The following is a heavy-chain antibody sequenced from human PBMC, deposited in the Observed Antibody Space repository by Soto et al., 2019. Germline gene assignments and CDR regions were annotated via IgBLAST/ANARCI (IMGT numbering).Heavy chain of an antibody. CDR1: GFTFSSYS. J-gene: IGHJ6*02. CDR3: AREPYYYGSGSYFPTDYYYGMDV. V-gene: IGHV3-48*02. D-gene: IGHD3-10*01. CDR2: ISSSSSTI. Sequence: AGGSLRLSCAASGFTFSSYSMNWVRQAPGKGLEWVSYISSSSSTIYYADSVKGRFTISRDNAKNSLYLQMSSLRDEDTAVYYCAREPYYYGSGSYFPTDYYYGMDVWGQGTTVTVSS.